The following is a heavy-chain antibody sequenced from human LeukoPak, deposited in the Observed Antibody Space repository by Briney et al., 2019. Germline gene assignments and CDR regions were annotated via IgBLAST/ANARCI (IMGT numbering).Heavy chain of an antibody. CDR1: GYSISSGYY. Sequence: SETLSLTCTVSGYSISSGYYWGWIRQPPGKGLEWIGNIYHSGRTYYNPSLKSRVTISVDTSKNQFSLKLSSVTAADTTVYYCARRTTYFGWIPSESPSCFDYWGQGTLVTVSS. CDR2: IYHSGRT. D-gene: IGHD3-9*01. CDR3: ARRTTYFGWIPSESPSCFDY. J-gene: IGHJ4*02. V-gene: IGHV4-38-2*02.